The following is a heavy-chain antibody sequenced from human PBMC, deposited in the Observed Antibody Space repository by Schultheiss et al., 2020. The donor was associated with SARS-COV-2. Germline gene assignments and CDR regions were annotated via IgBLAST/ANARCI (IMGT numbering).Heavy chain of an antibody. J-gene: IGHJ4*02. CDR3: ARDGPGYCSGGSCYSGGYFDY. V-gene: IGHV3-33*08. CDR2: IWYDGSNK. CDR1: GFTFSSYA. Sequence: GGSLRLSCAASGFTFSSYAMSWVRQAPGKGLEWVAVIWYDGSNKYYADSVKGRFTISRDNSKNTLYLQMNSLRAEDTAVYYCARDGPGYCSGGSCYSGGYFDYWGQGTLVTVSS. D-gene: IGHD2-15*01.